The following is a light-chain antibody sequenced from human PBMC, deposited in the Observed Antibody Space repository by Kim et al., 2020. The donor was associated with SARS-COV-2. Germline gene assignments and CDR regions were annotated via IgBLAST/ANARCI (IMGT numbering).Light chain of an antibody. CDR3: ATWDDSLKV. CDR2: SND. J-gene: IGLJ1*01. Sequence: PRQKVTISCSGSSSNIGRNYVFWYQQLPGTAPKLLIYSNDQRPSGVPDRFSGSKSGTSASLANSGLRSDDEADYFCATWDDSLKVFGTGTKVTVL. V-gene: IGLV1-47*01. CDR1: SSNIGRNY.